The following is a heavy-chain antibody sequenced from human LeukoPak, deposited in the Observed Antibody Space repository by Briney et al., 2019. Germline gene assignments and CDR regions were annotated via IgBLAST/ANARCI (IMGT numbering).Heavy chain of an antibody. CDR2: IYSGGST. CDR3: ARGRPYSYGSGQFDY. J-gene: IGHJ4*02. V-gene: IGHV3-53*01. D-gene: IGHD3-10*01. CDR1: GFTVSSNY. Sequence: PGGSLRLSCAASGFTVSSNYMSWVRQAPGKGLEWVSVIYSGGSTYHADPVKGRFTISRDNSKNTLYLQMNSLRAEDTAVYYCARGRPYSYGSGQFDYWGQGTLVTVSS.